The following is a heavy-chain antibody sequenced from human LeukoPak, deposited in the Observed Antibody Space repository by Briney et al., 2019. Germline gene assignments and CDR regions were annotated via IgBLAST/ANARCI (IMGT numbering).Heavy chain of an antibody. CDR1: GFIFSSYA. V-gene: IGHV3-30*04. D-gene: IGHD3-22*01. J-gene: IGHJ4*02. CDR3: ARGSGYLETFDY. Sequence: GGSLRLSCAASGFIFSSYAMHWVRQAPGKGLEWMAVISYDGSNKYYADSVKGRFTISRDNSRNTLYLQMNSLRAEDTAVYYCARGSGYLETFDYWGQGTLVTVSS. CDR2: ISYDGSNK.